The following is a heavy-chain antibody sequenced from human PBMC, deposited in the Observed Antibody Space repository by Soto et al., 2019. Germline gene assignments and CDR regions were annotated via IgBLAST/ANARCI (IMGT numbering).Heavy chain of an antibody. Sequence: GGSLRLSCVASGFPFSSYAMSWVRQTPGKGLEWVSGISGSGGRTYYADSVKGRFTISRDNSNNTLSLQMHILRVEDTAVYFWAKVGYYSLFDMWGQGTMVTVSS. CDR2: ISGSGGRT. CDR1: GFPFSSYA. D-gene: IGHD3-16*01. V-gene: IGHV3-23*01. CDR3: AKVGYYSLFDM. J-gene: IGHJ3*02.